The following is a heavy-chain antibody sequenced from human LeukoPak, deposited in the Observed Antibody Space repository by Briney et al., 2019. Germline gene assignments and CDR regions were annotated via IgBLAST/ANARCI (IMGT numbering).Heavy chain of an antibody. V-gene: IGHV4-59*02. Sequence: KASETLSLTCTVSGASVRGYYWSWIRQSPGKGLECIGYIHYTGSTNYNPSLKSRVTISVETSKNQFSLKLKSVTAADTAVYYCARGGYYGSGNDFRFDPWGQGTLVTVSS. CDR1: GASVRGYY. CDR2: IHYTGST. D-gene: IGHD3-10*01. J-gene: IGHJ5*02. CDR3: ARGGYYGSGNDFRFDP.